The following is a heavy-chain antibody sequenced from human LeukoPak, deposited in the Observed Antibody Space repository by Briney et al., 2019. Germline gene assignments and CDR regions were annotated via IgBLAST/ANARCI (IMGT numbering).Heavy chain of an antibody. J-gene: IGHJ6*02. CDR1: GFTFDDYA. CDR3: AKDLSSAITSALVLDV. D-gene: IGHD3-22*01. V-gene: IGHV3-9*01. CDR2: ITWNRDNI. Sequence: GGSLRLSCKVSGFTFDDYAMHWVRQVSGKGLEWVSGITWNRDNIGYGDSVKSRFTVSRDNVKNVLYLQMKSLRLEDTALYYCAKDLSSAITSALVLDVWGQGTTVIVSS.